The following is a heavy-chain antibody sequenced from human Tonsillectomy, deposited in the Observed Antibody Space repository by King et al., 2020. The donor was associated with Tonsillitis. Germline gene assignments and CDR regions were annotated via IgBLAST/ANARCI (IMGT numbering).Heavy chain of an antibody. CDR3: ARDRDGYIFDY. CDR2: ISFDGSYK. Sequence: VQLVESGGGVVQPGRSLRLSCAASGFTFSSYDMYWVRQAPGKGLEWVAVISFDGSYKYYADAVTGRFTVSRDNSKNTLYVQMNSVRAEDTAVYFCARDRDGYIFDYWGQGTLVTASS. CDR1: GFTFSSYD. J-gene: IGHJ4*02. V-gene: IGHV3-33*05. D-gene: IGHD5-24*01.